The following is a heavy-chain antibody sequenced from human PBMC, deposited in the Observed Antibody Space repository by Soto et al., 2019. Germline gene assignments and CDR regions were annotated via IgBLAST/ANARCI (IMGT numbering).Heavy chain of an antibody. Sequence: SSETLSLTCAVYGGSFSGYYWSWIRQPPGKGLEWIGEINHSGSTNYNPSLKSRVTISVDTSKNQFSLKLSSVTAADTAVYYCARVEVGYSRYGGPDHWGQGTLVTVSS. CDR3: ARVEVGYSRYGGPDH. CDR2: INHSGST. J-gene: IGHJ4*02. V-gene: IGHV4-34*01. D-gene: IGHD6-13*01. CDR1: GGSFSGYY.